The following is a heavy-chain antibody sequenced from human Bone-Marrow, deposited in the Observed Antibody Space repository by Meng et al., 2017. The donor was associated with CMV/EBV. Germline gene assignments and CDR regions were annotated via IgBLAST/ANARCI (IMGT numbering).Heavy chain of an antibody. CDR3: ARTDPMYYDFWSGYLSFDY. CDR1: GGSISSSNW. V-gene: IGHV4-4*02. Sequence: GSLRLSCAVSGGSISSSNWWSWVRQPTGKGLEGIGEIYQSGSTNYNPSLKSRVTILVDKSKNQFSRKLSSVSAADTAVYYCARTDPMYYDFWSGYLSFDYWGQGTLVTVSS. CDR2: IYQSGST. J-gene: IGHJ4*02. D-gene: IGHD3-3*01.